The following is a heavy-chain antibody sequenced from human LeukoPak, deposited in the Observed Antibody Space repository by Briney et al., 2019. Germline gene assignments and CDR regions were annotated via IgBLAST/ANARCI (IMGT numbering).Heavy chain of an antibody. CDR2: IYYSGST. CDR3: ARLVGYCSSTSCYRYYYYYMDV. D-gene: IGHD2-2*03. J-gene: IGHJ6*03. CDR1: GGSISSYY. V-gene: IGHV4-59*08. Sequence: PSETLSLTCTVSGGSISSYYWSWIRQPPGKGLEWIGYIYYSGSTNYNPSLKSRVTISVDTSKNQFSLKLSSVTAADTAVYYCARLVGYCSSTSCYRYYYYYMDVWGKGTTVTVSS.